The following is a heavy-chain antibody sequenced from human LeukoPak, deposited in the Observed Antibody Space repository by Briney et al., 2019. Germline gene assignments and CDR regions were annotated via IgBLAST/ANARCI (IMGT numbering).Heavy chain of an antibody. J-gene: IGHJ6*02. D-gene: IGHD2-2*01. CDR3: ARSLVVVPAADDYYYYYGMDV. Sequence: PSETLSLTCTVSGGSISSYYWSWIRQPAGKGLEWIGRIYTSGSTNYNPSLKSRVTMSVDTSKNQFSLKLSSVTAADTAVYYCARSLVVVPAADDYYYYYGMDVWGQGTTVTVSS. V-gene: IGHV4-4*07. CDR1: GGSISSYY. CDR2: IYTSGST.